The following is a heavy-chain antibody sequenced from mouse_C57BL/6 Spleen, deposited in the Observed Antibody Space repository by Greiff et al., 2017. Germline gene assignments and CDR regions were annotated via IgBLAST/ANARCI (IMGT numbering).Heavy chain of an antibody. CDR2: ISSGGSYT. CDR1: GFTFSSYG. Sequence: EVQVVESGGDLVKPGGSLKLSCAASGFTFSSYGMSWVRQTPDKRLEWVATISSGGSYTYYPDSVKGRFTISRDNAKNTLYLQMSSLKSEDTAMYYCARDYGNYWYFDVWGTGTTVTVSS. V-gene: IGHV5-6*01. J-gene: IGHJ1*03. D-gene: IGHD2-1*01. CDR3: ARDYGNYWYFDV.